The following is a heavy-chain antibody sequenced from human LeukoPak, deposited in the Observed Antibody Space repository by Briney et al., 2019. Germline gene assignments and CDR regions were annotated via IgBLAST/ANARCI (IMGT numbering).Heavy chain of an antibody. CDR3: ARDREVRGVIITLHWFDP. Sequence: SVKVSCKASGGTFSSYAISWVRQAPGQGLEWMGGIIPIFGTANYAQKFQGRVTITADESTSTAYKELSSLRSEDTAVYYCARDREVRGVIITLHWFDPWGQGTLVTVSS. J-gene: IGHJ5*02. V-gene: IGHV1-69*13. CDR1: GGTFSSYA. D-gene: IGHD3-10*01. CDR2: IIPIFGTA.